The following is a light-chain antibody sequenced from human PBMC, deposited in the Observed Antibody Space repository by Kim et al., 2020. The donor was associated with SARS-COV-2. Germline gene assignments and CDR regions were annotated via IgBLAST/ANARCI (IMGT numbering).Light chain of an antibody. V-gene: IGKV3-20*01. J-gene: IGKJ2*01. CDR3: QQYGSSPYT. CDR2: VAS. CDR1: QSVDSNY. Sequence: EIVLTQSPGTLSLSPGERATLSCRASQSVDSNYLAWFQQKPGQAPRLLIYVASSRATGIPDRFSGSGSGTDFTLTISRLEPEHFAVYYCQQYGSSPYTFGQGTKLEI.